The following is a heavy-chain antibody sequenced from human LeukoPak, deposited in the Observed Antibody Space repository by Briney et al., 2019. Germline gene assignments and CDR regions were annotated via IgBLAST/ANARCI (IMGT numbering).Heavy chain of an antibody. V-gene: IGHV3-30*04. CDR1: GFTFSTYA. Sequence: GGSLRLSCAASGFTFSTYAMHWVRQAPGKGLEWVAVISYDGSSKYYADSVKGRFTISRDNSKNTLYLQMNSLRAEDTAVYYCARETGSYYGSYFDYWGQGTLVTVSS. CDR3: ARETGSYYGSYFDY. CDR2: ISYDGSSK. J-gene: IGHJ4*02. D-gene: IGHD1-26*01.